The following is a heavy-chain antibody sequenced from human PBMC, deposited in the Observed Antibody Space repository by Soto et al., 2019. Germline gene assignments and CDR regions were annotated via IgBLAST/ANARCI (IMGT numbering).Heavy chain of an antibody. V-gene: IGHV1-18*01. CDR2: ISAHNGNT. CDR3: ARYYCSGGNCYLLFDS. J-gene: IGHJ4*02. CDR1: GYTFNSYG. Sequence: QVQLVQSGAEVKKPGASVKVSCKASGYTFNSYGISWVRQAPGRGLEWMGWISAHNGNTNYAQKCQDRVTMTTDTSTSTAYMELRSLRSDDTAVYYWARYYCSGGNCYLLFDSWGQGTLVTVSS. D-gene: IGHD2-15*01.